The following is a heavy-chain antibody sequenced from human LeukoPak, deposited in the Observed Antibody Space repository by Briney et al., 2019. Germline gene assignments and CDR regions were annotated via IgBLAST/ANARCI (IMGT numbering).Heavy chain of an antibody. CDR3: AADGEYAFLV. CDR2: IKNDGITT. CDR1: GLTFHNTW. J-gene: IGHJ3*01. D-gene: IGHD2/OR15-2a*01. Sequence: GGSLRLSCAASGLTFHNTWMHWIRQAPWEGLVWVSRIKNDGITTTYADSVKGRFTISRDNAKKTLYLQMNSLRADDTAVYYCAADGEYAFLVWGQGTMVTVSS. V-gene: IGHV3-74*01.